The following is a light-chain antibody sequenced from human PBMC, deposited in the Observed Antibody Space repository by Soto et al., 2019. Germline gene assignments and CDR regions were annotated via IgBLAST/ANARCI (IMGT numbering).Light chain of an antibody. J-gene: IGKJ1*01. CDR2: GAS. Sequence: VMTQSPVTLSVSPGERATLSCRASQSVDSRLAWYQQKPGQAPRLLIYGASSRATGIPDRFSGSGSGTDFTLTITRLEPEDFAVYFCQHYVTSSWTFGQGTKVDIK. CDR1: QSVDSR. CDR3: QHYVTSSWT. V-gene: IGKV3-20*01.